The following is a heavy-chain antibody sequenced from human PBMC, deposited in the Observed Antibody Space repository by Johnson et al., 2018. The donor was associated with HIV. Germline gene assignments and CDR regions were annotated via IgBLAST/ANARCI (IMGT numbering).Heavy chain of an antibody. Sequence: QVQLVESGGGVVQPGTSLRLSCAASGFTFNKYGMHWVRQAPGKGLEWVAVISYDGDNIFYADSVKGRFTISRDNPMNTLYLQLNSLRAEDTAVYFCAKGLGYYGSVRDNDSFEMWGQGTMVTVSS. CDR3: AKGLGYYGSVRDNDSFEM. D-gene: IGHD3-10*01. V-gene: IGHV3-30*18. CDR1: GFTFNKYG. CDR2: ISYDGDNI. J-gene: IGHJ3*02.